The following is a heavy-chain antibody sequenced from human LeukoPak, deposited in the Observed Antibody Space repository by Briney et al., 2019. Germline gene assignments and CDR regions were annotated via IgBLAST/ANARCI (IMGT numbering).Heavy chain of an antibody. CDR3: ARLYSSSFYFDY. CDR1: GYTFTGYY. D-gene: IGHD6-6*01. Sequence: ASVKVSCKASGYTFTGYYMHWVRQAPGQGLEWMGWINPNSGGTNYAQKFQGRVTMTGDTSISTAYMELSSLRSDDTAVYYCARLYSSSFYFDYWGQGTLVTVSS. CDR2: INPNSGGT. V-gene: IGHV1-2*02. J-gene: IGHJ4*02.